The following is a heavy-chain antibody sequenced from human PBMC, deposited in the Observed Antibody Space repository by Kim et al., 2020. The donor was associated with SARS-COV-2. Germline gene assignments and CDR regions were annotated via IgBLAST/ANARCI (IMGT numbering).Heavy chain of an antibody. CDR3: ARDLNEGGYSYGNFDY. V-gene: IGHV4-59*01. CDR1: GGSISSYY. J-gene: IGHJ4*01. Sequence: SETLSLTCTVSGGSISSYYWSWIRQPPGKGLEWIGYIYYSGSTNYNPSLKSRVTISVDTSKNQFSLKLSSVTAADTAVYYCARDLNEGGYSYGNFDYWG. CDR2: IYYSGST. D-gene: IGHD5-18*01.